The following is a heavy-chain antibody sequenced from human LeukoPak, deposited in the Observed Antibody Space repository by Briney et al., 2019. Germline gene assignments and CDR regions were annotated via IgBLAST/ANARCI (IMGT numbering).Heavy chain of an antibody. CDR1: GFTFSSYT. J-gene: IGHJ4*02. CDR2: VSGSGGST. Sequence: PGGSLRLSCAASGFTFSSYTMSWVRQAPGKGLEWVSGVSGSGGSTHYADSVEGRFTISRDNSKNTLYLQMNSLRAEDTAVYYCAASLPNIVVVPATKGPFGYWGQGTLVTVSS. V-gene: IGHV3-23*01. D-gene: IGHD2-2*01. CDR3: AASLPNIVVVPATKGPFGY.